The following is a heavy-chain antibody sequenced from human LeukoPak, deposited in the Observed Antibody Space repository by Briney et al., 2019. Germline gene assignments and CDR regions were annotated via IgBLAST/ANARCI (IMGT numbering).Heavy chain of an antibody. CDR3: ARAWYAKFDY. Sequence: SETLSLTCTVSGGSISSYYWSWIRQPPGKGLELIGYIYYTGITNYNPSLKSRVTISVDTSKTQSSLKLSSVTSADTAVYYCARAWYAKFDYWGQGTLVAVSS. J-gene: IGHJ4*02. CDR1: GGSISSYY. V-gene: IGHV4-59*01. CDR2: IYYTGIT. D-gene: IGHD6-13*01.